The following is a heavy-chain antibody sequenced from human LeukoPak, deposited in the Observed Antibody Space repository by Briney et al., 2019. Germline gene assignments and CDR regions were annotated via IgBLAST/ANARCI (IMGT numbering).Heavy chain of an antibody. CDR2: TIPIFGTA. V-gene: IGHV1-69*13. Sequence: GASVKVSCKASGYTFTSYGISWVRQAPGQGLEWMGGTIPIFGTANYAQKFQGRVTITADESTSTAYMELSSLRSEDTAVYYCARDGRGYSGYAHFDYWGQGTLVTVSS. CDR3: ARDGRGYSGYAHFDY. J-gene: IGHJ4*02. CDR1: GYTFTSYG. D-gene: IGHD5-12*01.